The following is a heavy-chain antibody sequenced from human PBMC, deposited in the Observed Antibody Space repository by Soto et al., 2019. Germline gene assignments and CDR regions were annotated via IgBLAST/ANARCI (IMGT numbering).Heavy chain of an antibody. D-gene: IGHD2-2*01. Sequence: PSETLSLTCTVSGGSISSYYWRWIRQPPGKGLEWIGYIYYSGSTNYNPSLKSRVTISVDRSKNQFSLKLSSVTAADTAVYYCAREAEDIVVVPAARYFDYWGQGTLVTVSS. V-gene: IGHV4-59*12. CDR1: GGSISSYY. CDR3: AREAEDIVVVPAARYFDY. CDR2: IYYSGST. J-gene: IGHJ4*02.